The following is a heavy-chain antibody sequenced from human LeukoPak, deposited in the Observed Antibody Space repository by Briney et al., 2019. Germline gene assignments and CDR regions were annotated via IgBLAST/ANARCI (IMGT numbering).Heavy chain of an antibody. V-gene: IGHV4-59*08. J-gene: IGHJ4*02. Sequence: SETLSLTCTVSGGSIGSSYWSWIRQPPGKGLEWLGYIYFSGSTDYNPSLKSRVTISVDTSKNQFSLELSSVTAAGTAVYYCARHYSGSYSVLDYWGQGTLVTVSS. CDR3: ARHYSGSYSVLDY. CDR1: GGSIGSSY. D-gene: IGHD1-26*01. CDR2: IYFSGST.